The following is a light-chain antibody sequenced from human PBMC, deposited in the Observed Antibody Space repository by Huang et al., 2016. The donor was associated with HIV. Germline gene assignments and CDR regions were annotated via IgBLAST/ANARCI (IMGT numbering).Light chain of an antibody. CDR3: QQYGSSPT. CDR2: GAS. J-gene: IGKJ4*01. Sequence: EIVLTQSPGTLSLSPGERATLSCRASQSVSSSYLAWYQQKPGQAPRLFIYGASSSATGIPDRFSGSGSGTDFTLTISRLEPEDFAVYYCQQYGSSPTFGGGTKVEIK. CDR1: QSVSSSY. V-gene: IGKV3-20*01.